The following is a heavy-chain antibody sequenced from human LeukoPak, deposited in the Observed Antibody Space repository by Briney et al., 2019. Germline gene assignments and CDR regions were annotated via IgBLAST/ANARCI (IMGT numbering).Heavy chain of an antibody. Sequence: GALRLSCAASGFTFSSYAMSWVRQAPGKGLEWVSAISGSGGSTYYADSVKGRFTISRDNSKNTLYLQMNSLRAEDTAVYYCAKARGYSYGYFLRSSFSPFDYWGQGTLVTVSS. D-gene: IGHD5-18*01. J-gene: IGHJ4*02. V-gene: IGHV3-23*01. CDR3: AKARGYSYGYFLRSSFSPFDY. CDR1: GFTFSSYA. CDR2: ISGSGGST.